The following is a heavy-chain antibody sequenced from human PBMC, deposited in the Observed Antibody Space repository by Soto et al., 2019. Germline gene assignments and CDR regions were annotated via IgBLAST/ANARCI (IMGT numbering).Heavy chain of an antibody. V-gene: IGHV3-48*03. D-gene: IGHD6-13*01. J-gene: IGHJ4*02. CDR2: ISSSGSTI. Sequence: EVRLVESGGGLVQPGGSLRLSCAASGFTFSSYEMNWVRQAPGKGLEWVSYISSSGSTIYYADSVKGRFTISRDNAKNSLYLQMNSLRAEDTAVYYCASFGGGSIAAAGMNYWGQGTLVTVSS. CDR1: GFTFSSYE. CDR3: ASFGGGSIAAAGMNY.